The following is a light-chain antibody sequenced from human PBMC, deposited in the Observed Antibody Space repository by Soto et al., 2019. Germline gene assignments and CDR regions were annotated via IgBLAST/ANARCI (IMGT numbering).Light chain of an antibody. V-gene: IGLV7-43*01. CDR3: LLYYGGAQLV. Sequence: QAVVTQEPSLTVSPGGTVTLTCASGTGAVTSGDYPNWFQRKPGQAPRALIYGTSNKHSWTPARFSGSLLGGKAALTLSGAQPEVEVEYFRLLYYGGAQLVFGGGTKLTVL. CDR2: GTS. J-gene: IGLJ2*01. CDR1: TGAVTSGDY.